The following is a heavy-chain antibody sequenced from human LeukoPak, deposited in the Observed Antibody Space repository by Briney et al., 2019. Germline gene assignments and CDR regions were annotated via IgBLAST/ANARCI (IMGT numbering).Heavy chain of an antibody. V-gene: IGHV4-59*03. Sequence: KTSETLSLTCTVSGGSISSYYWSWIRQPPGKGLEWIGYISNSGSTNYNPSLKSRVIISVDKSKNQFSLKLSSVTAADTAVYYCATCTTNCYGWFHVWGQGTMVTVSS. J-gene: IGHJ3*01. CDR3: ATCTTNCYGWFHV. D-gene: IGHD2-2*01. CDR1: GGSISSYY. CDR2: ISNSGST.